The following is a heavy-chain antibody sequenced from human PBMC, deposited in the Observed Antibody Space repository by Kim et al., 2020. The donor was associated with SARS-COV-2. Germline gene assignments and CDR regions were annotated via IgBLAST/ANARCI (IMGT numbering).Heavy chain of an antibody. V-gene: IGHV4-34*01. CDR3: AKRLEGHPGAFWYFDL. CDR1: GGSFSGYY. CDR2: INHSGST. J-gene: IGHJ2*01. D-gene: IGHD5-12*01. Sequence: SETLSLTCAVYGGSFSGYYWSWIRQPPGKGLEWIGEINHSGSTNYNPSLKSRVTISVDTSKNQFSLKLSSMTAADTAVYYCAKRLEGHPGAFWYFDLWGRGTLVTVSS.